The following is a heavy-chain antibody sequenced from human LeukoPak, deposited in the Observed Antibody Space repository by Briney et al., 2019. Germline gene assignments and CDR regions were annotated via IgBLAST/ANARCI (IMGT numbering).Heavy chain of an antibody. V-gene: IGHV4-4*07. D-gene: IGHD2-2*01. J-gene: IGHJ6*02. CDR3: GRDFVVVPDLYYYGMDV. CDR2: IYTSGST. CDR1: GGSISSYY. Sequence: SETLSLTCTVSGGSISSYYWSWIRQPAGKGLEWIGRIYTSGSTNYNPSLKSRVTMSVDTSKNQFSLKLSSVTAADTAVYYCGRDFVVVPDLYYYGMDVWGQGTTVTVSS.